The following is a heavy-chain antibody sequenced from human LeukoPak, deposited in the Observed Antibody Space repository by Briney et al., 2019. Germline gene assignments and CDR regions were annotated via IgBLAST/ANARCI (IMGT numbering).Heavy chain of an antibody. Sequence: GGSLRLSCAASGFTVGSYWMSWVRQTPGKGLEWVANIKEDGSEKYYVDSVKGRFTISRDNAKNSLYLQVNSLRAEDTAVYYCARAFPDYWGQGTLVTVSS. CDR1: GFTVGSYW. CDR3: ARAFPDY. D-gene: IGHD2-21*01. J-gene: IGHJ4*02. CDR2: IKEDGSEK. V-gene: IGHV3-7*01.